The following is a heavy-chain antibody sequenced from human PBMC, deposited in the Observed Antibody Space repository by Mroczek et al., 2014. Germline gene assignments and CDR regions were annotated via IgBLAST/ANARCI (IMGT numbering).Heavy chain of an antibody. V-gene: IGHV4-34*12. CDR2: VIHSGST. CDR1: GGSFSGYF. J-gene: IGHJ3*01. CDR3: ARVKGRCSSTSCYTTKRXDAFDL. Sequence: QVQLQQWGAGLLKSSETLSLICAVYGGSFSGYFWSWIRQPPGKGLEWIGEVIHSGSTNYNPSLKSRVNISVDTSKNQFSLKLNSVTAADTAVYYCARVKGRCSSTSCYTTKRXDAFDLWGQGTMVTVSS. D-gene: IGHD2-2*02.